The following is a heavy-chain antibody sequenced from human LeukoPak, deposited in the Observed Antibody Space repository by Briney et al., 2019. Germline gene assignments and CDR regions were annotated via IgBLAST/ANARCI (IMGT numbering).Heavy chain of an antibody. D-gene: IGHD2-8*01. CDR2: INPNSGDT. V-gene: IGHV1-2*02. CDR1: GYTFTGYY. CDR3: ARGMVVDY. Sequence: ASVRASCKASGYTFTGYYIHWVRQAPGQGLEWMGWINPNSGDTNYAQRFQGRVTMTRDTSTSTAYMELSRLTFDDTAVYYCARGMVVDYWGQGTLVTVSS. J-gene: IGHJ4*02.